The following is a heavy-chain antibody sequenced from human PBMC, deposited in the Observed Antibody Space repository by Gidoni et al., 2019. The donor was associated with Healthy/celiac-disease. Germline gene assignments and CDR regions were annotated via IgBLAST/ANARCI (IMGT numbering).Heavy chain of an antibody. D-gene: IGHD3-22*01. CDR3: ATARFLAPLLQEYYFDY. J-gene: IGHJ4*02. CDR1: GYTLTELS. Sequence: QVQLVQSGAEVKKPGASVTVSCKASGYTLTELSMHWVRQAPGKGLEWIGGFDPEDGETIYAQQFQGRVTMTEDTSTDTAYMELSSLRSEDTAFYYCATARFLAPLLQEYYFDYWGQGTLFTVSS. CDR2: FDPEDGET. V-gene: IGHV1-24*01.